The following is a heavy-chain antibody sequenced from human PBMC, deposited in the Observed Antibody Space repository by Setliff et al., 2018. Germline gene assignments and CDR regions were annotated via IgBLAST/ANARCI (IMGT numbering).Heavy chain of an antibody. CDR1: GGTFSIYT. Sequence: GASVKVSCKASGGTFSIYTISWVRQAPGQGLEWMGRIIPIFGTANYAQKFQGRVTITADESTSTAYMELSSLRSEDTAVYYCARDPWQWLTTFTSAEYFQHWGQGTLVTVSS. CDR2: IIPIFGTA. J-gene: IGHJ1*01. V-gene: IGHV1-69*13. D-gene: IGHD6-19*01. CDR3: ARDPWQWLTTFTSAEYFQH.